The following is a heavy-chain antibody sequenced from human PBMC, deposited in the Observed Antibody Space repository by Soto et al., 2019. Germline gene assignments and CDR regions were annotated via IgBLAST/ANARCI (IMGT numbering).Heavy chain of an antibody. J-gene: IGHJ4*02. D-gene: IGHD4-17*01. CDR2: INHSGST. CDR3: ERGQTTVTNDY. CDR1: GGSFSGYY. V-gene: IGHV4-34*01. Sequence: PSETLSLTCAVYGGSFSGYYWSWIRQPPGKGLEWIGEINHSGSTNYNPSLKSRVTISVDTSKNQFSLKLSSVTAADTAVYYCERGQTTVTNDYWGQGTLVRASP.